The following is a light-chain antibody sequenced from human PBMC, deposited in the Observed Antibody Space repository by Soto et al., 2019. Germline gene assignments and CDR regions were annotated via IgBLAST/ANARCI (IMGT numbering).Light chain of an antibody. Sequence: EIVMTQSPATLSVSPGERATLSCRASQSVSSNLAWYQQKPGQAPRLLIYGASTRATGMPARYSGSGSGTELTIRISSLTSEDFGVYYCQQYDNWPPLTFGGGNKVEIK. CDR3: QQYDNWPPLT. J-gene: IGKJ4*01. V-gene: IGKV3-15*01. CDR2: GAS. CDR1: QSVSSN.